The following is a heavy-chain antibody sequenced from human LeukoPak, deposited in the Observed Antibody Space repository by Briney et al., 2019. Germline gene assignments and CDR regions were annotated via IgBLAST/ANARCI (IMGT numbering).Heavy chain of an antibody. CDR1: GGSISSSSYY. CDR3: ARDTYYYDSSGSVD. D-gene: IGHD3-22*01. V-gene: IGHV4-39*07. J-gene: IGHJ4*02. Sequence: SETLSLTCTVSGGSISSSSYYWGWIRQPPGKGLEWIGSIYYSGSTYYNPSLKSRVTISVGTSKNQFSLKLSSVTAADTAVYYCARDTYYYDSSGSVDWGQGTLVTVSS. CDR2: IYYSGST.